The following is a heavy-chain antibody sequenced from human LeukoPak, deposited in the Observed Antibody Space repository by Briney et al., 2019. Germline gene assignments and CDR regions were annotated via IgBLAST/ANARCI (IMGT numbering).Heavy chain of an antibody. CDR2: IIPIFGTA. V-gene: IGHV1-69*13. Sequence: ASGKVSCYASGGTFSIYAISWVRRAPGQGLEWMGGIIPIFGTANYAQKFQGRVTITADESTSTAYMELSSLRSEDTAVYYCAGGLRAIHFDYWGQGTLVTVSS. J-gene: IGHJ4*02. CDR3: AGGLRAIHFDY. D-gene: IGHD5-12*01. CDR1: GGTFSIYA.